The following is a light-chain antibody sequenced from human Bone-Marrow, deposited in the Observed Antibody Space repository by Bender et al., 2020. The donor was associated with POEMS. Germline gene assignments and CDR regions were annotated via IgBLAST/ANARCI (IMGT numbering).Light chain of an antibody. CDR1: GSDVGKYKF. CDR2: EGS. V-gene: IGLV2-14*02. CDR3: SSYTTSNTWV. Sequence: QSALTQPASVSGSPEQSITISCTETGSDVGKYKFVSWYQHHPGKAPKLMIYEGSKRPSGVSDRFSGSKSGNTASLTISGLQAEDEADYYCSSYTTSNTWVFGGGAKLTVL. J-gene: IGLJ3*02.